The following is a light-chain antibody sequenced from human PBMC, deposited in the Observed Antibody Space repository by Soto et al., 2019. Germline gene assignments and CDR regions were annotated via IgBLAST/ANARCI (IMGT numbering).Light chain of an antibody. J-gene: IGKJ4*01. CDR3: QQYNSYSKLT. Sequence: DIQMTQSPSTLSASVGDRVTINCRASQSNSSWLAWYQQKPGKAPKLLIYDASSLESGVPSRFSGSGSGTEFTLTISSLQPDDFATYYCQQYNSYSKLTFGGGTKVDIK. V-gene: IGKV1-5*01. CDR2: DAS. CDR1: QSNSSW.